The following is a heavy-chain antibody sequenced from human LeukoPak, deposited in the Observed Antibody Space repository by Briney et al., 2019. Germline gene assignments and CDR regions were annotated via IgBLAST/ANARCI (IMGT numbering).Heavy chain of an antibody. CDR1: GGSFSGYY. CDR2: INHSGSS. Sequence: KTSETLSLTCAVYGGSFSGYYWIWIRQPPGKGLEWIGEINHSGSSNYNPSLKSRVTISVDTSKNQFSLKLSSVIAADTAVYYCARAQTEMTTGARYGMDVWGKGTAVTVSA. V-gene: IGHV4-34*01. D-gene: IGHD4-11*01. J-gene: IGHJ6*04. CDR3: ARAQTEMTTGARYGMDV.